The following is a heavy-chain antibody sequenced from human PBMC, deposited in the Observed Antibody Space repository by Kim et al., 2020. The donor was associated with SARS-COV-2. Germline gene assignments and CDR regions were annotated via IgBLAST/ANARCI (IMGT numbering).Heavy chain of an antibody. V-gene: IGHV4-34*01. CDR2: INHSGST. CDR1: GGSFSGYY. Sequence: SETLSLTCAVYGGSFSGYYWSWIRQPPGKGLEWIGEINHSGSTNYNPSLKSRVTISVDTSKNQFSLKLSSVTAADTAVYYCASLPSGSYYDLVDYWGQGT. CDR3: ASLPSGSYYDLVDY. D-gene: IGHD1-26*01. J-gene: IGHJ4*02.